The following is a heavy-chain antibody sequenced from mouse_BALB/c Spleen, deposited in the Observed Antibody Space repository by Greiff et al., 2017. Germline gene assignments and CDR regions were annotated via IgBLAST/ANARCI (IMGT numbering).Heavy chain of an antibody. Sequence: QVQLQQSGAELVKPGASVKLSCKASGYTFTSYYMYWVKQRPGQGLEWIGEINPSNGGTNFNAKFKSKATLTVDKSSSTAYMQLSSLTSEDSAVYYCTRWILYYGSSPYGMDYWGQGTSVTVSS. J-gene: IGHJ4*01. CDR1: GYTFTSYY. CDR2: INPSNGGT. D-gene: IGHD1-1*01. CDR3: TRWILYYGSSPYGMDY. V-gene: IGHV1S81*02.